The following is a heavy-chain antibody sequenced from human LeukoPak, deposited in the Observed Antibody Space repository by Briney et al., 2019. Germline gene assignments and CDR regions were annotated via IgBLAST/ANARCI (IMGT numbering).Heavy chain of an antibody. CDR3: ASLVRLYYYTDV. D-gene: IGHD2-2*01. J-gene: IGHJ6*03. CDR1: GYTFTSYG. Sequence: ASVKVSCKASGYTFTSYGISWVRQAPGQGLEWMGWISAYNGNTNYAQKLQGRVTMTTDTSTSTAYMELRSLRSDDTAVYYCASLVRLYYYTDVWGKGTTVTVSS. CDR2: ISAYNGNT. V-gene: IGHV1-18*01.